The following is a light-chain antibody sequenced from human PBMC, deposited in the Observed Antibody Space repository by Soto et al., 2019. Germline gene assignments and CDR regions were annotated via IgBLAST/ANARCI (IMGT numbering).Light chain of an antibody. CDR3: QQYGSSIT. V-gene: IGKV3-20*01. Sequence: EIVVTQSPGTLSFSQGERATLSCRASQSVSSYLAWYQQKPGQAPRLLIYDASSRATGIPDRFSGSGSGTDFTLTINRLEPEDFAVYYCQQYGSSITFGQGTRLEIK. CDR1: QSVSSY. CDR2: DAS. J-gene: IGKJ5*01.